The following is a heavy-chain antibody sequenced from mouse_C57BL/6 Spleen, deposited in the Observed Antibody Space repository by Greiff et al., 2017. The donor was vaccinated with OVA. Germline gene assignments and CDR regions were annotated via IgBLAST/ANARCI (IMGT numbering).Heavy chain of an antibody. CDR1: GYTFTSYW. J-gene: IGHJ2*01. CDR2: LHPSDSDT. CDR3: ASSHLGYYFDY. D-gene: IGHD3-1*01. V-gene: IGHV1-74*01. Sequence: QVQLQQPGAELVKPGASVKVSCKASGYTFTSYWMHWVKQRPGQGLEWIGRLHPSDSDTNYNQKFKGKATLTVDKSSSTAYMQLSSLTSEDSAVYYCASSHLGYYFDYWGQGTTLTVSS.